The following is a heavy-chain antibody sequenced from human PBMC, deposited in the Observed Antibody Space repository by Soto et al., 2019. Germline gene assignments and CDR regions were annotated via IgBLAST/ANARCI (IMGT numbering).Heavy chain of an antibody. CDR1: GFTFSVFG. Sequence: QVQLAESGGGVVQPGTSLRLSCAASGFTFSVFGLHWVRQAPGKGLEWVAVISYDGRKTFYADSVEGRFTISRDNSKSTLYLQMDSLTPADTALFFCAKGTFSPNYEDYYRESWGQGTLVTVSS. CDR2: ISYDGRKT. D-gene: IGHD4-4*01. J-gene: IGHJ4*02. CDR3: AKGTFSPNYEDYYRES. V-gene: IGHV3-33*05.